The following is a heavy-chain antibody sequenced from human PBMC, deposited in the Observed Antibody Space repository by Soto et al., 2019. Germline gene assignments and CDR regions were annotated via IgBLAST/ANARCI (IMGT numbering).Heavy chain of an antibody. CDR3: ARDASGYNYGYYYYYGMAV. D-gene: IGHD5-18*01. CDR2: IYYSGST. CDR1: GGSISSYY. Sequence: SETLSLTCTVSGGSISSYYWSWIRQPPGKGLEWIGYIYYSGSTNYNPSLKSRVTISVDTSKNQFSLKLSSVTAADTAVYYCARDASGYNYGYYYYYGMAVWGQCTTVTVS. V-gene: IGHV4-59*01. J-gene: IGHJ6*02.